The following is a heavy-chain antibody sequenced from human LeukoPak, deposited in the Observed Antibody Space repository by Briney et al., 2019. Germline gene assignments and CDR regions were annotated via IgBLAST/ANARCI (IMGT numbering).Heavy chain of an antibody. CDR2: ISGSGGST. Sequence: PGGSLRLSCAASGFTFSNYAMSWVRQAPGKGLEWVSAISGSGGSTYYADSVKGRFTISRDNSKNTLYLQMNGLRAEDTAVYYCAKDLTPWAAAAYFDYWGQGTLVTVSS. D-gene: IGHD6-13*01. J-gene: IGHJ4*02. V-gene: IGHV3-23*01. CDR3: AKDLTPWAAAAYFDY. CDR1: GFTFSNYA.